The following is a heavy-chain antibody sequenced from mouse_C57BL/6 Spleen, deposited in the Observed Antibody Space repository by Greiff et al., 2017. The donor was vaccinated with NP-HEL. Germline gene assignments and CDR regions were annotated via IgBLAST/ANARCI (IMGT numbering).Heavy chain of an antibody. J-gene: IGHJ4*01. V-gene: IGHV1-81*01. CDR3: AREGRPYAMDY. CDR1: GYTFTSYG. CDR2: IYPRSGNT. Sequence: QVQLKQSGAELARPGASVKLSCKASGYTFTSYGISWVKQRTGQGLEWIGEIYPRSGNTYYNEKFKGKATLTADKSSSTAYMELRSLTSEDSAVYFCAREGRPYAMDYWGQGTSVTVSS.